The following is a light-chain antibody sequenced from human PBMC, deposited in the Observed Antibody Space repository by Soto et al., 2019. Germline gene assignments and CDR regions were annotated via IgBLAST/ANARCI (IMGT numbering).Light chain of an antibody. CDR2: AAS. Sequence: DIQMTQSPSSLSASVGDRVTITCRASQSISNYLNWYQQKPGKAPKLLMYAASSLQSGVPSRFGGSGSGTDFTLTISSLQPEDFATYYCQQSYSTPRTFRQGTKVEIK. V-gene: IGKV1-39*01. CDR3: QQSYSTPRT. CDR1: QSISNY. J-gene: IGKJ1*01.